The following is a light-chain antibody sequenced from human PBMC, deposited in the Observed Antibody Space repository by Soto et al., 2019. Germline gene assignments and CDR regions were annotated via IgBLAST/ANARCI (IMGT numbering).Light chain of an antibody. CDR1: QSVSSY. CDR2: DAS. V-gene: IGKV3-11*01. Sequence: EIVLTQSPATLSLSPGERATLSCRASQSVSSYLLWYQQKPGQTPRLLIYDASNRATGIPARFSGSGSETDFTLTISSLEPEDFAVYYCQQYVSAPITFGQGTRLEIK. J-gene: IGKJ5*01. CDR3: QQYVSAPIT.